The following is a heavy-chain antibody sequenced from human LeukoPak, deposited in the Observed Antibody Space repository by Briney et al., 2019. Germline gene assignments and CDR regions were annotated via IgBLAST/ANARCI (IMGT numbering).Heavy chain of an antibody. CDR2: IYHSGST. V-gene: IGHV4-38-2*02. Sequence: PSETLSLTCTVSGYSISSGYYWGWIRQPPGKGLEWIGSIYHSGSTYYNPSLKSRVTLSVDTSKNQFSLKLSSVTAADTAVYYCARHTYYDILTGSYYYYYYYMDVWGKGTTVTISS. D-gene: IGHD3-9*01. CDR3: ARHTYYDILTGSYYYYYYYMDV. CDR1: GYSISSGYY. J-gene: IGHJ6*03.